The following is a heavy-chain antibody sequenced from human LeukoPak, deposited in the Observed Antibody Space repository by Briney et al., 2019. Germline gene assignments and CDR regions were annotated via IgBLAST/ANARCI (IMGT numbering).Heavy chain of an antibody. Sequence: SQTLSLTCTVSGGSISSGGYYWSWIRQHPGKGLEWIGYIYYSGSTYYNPSLKSRVTISVDTSKNQFSLKLSSVTAADTAVYYCARVGTYCSSTSCYRYYYYGMDVWGQGTTVTVSS. D-gene: IGHD2-2*01. V-gene: IGHV4-31*03. J-gene: IGHJ6*02. CDR1: GGSISSGGYY. CDR3: ARVGTYCSSTSCYRYYYYGMDV. CDR2: IYYSGST.